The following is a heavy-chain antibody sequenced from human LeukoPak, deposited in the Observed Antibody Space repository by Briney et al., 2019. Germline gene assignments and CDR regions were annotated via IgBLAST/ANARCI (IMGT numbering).Heavy chain of an antibody. D-gene: IGHD4-17*01. J-gene: IGHJ4*02. CDR2: TYPGDSDT. V-gene: IGHV5-51*01. CDR3: ARSYGDYYFDY. CDR1: GYSFTSYW. Sequence: GESLKISCKGSGYSFTSYWIGWVRQMPGKGLEWMGITYPGDSDTRYSPSFQGQVTISADNTISTAYLQWSSLKASDTAMYYCARSYGDYYFDYWGQGTLVTVSS.